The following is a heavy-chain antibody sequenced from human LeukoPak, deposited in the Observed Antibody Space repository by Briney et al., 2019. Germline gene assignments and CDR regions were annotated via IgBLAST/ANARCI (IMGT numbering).Heavy chain of an antibody. V-gene: IGHV4-59*01. CDR1: GGSISNYF. D-gene: IGHD4-17*01. Sequence: SQTLSLTCSVSGGSISNYFWSWIRQPPGMGLEWIGYTYYSGSTNYKSSLKSRVTISLDTSKNQFSLKLSSVTAADTAVYYCARVSRYGDPPDYWGQGTLVTVSS. CDR3: ARVSRYGDPPDY. J-gene: IGHJ4*02. CDR2: TYYSGST.